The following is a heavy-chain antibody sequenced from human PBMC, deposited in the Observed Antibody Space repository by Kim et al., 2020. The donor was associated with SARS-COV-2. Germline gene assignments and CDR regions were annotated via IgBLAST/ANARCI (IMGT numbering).Heavy chain of an antibody. D-gene: IGHD3-10*01. CDR2: IDYSGST. CDR3: ARAQRVTMVRGGVANVWFDP. Sequence: SETLSLTCTVSGGSISSGGYYWSWIRQHPGKGLEWIGYIDYSGSTYYNPSLKSRVTISVDTSKNQFSLKLSPVTAADTAVYYCARAQRVTMVRGGVANVWFDPWGQGTLVTVSS. J-gene: IGHJ5*02. V-gene: IGHV4-31*03. CDR1: GGSISSGGYY.